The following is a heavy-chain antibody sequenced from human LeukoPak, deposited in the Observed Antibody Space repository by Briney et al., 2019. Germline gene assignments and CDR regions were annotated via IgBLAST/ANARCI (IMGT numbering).Heavy chain of an antibody. CDR1: GFTFSSYS. J-gene: IGHJ2*01. V-gene: IGHV3-48*01. D-gene: IGHD2-2*03. CDR3: ARVGYCSSTSCYDL. Sequence: PGGSLRLSCAASGFTFSSYSMNWVRQAPGKGLEWVSYISSSSSTIYYADSVKGRFTISRDNAKNSLYLQMNSLRAEDTAVYYCARVGYCSSTSCYDLWGRGTLVTVSS. CDR2: ISSSSSTI.